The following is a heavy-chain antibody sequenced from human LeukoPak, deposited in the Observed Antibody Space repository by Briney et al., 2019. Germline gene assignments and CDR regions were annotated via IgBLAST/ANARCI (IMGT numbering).Heavy chain of an antibody. J-gene: IGHJ6*03. D-gene: IGHD6-6*01. CDR1: GGSFSGYY. Sequence: SETLSLTCAVYGGSFSGYYWSWIRQPPGKGLEWIGEINHSGSTNYNPSLKSRVTISVDTSKNQFSLKLSSATAADTAVYYGARGIAAHGGYYYYYYYYMDVWGKGTTVTVSS. CDR2: INHSGST. V-gene: IGHV4-34*01. CDR3: ARGIAAHGGYYYYYYYYMDV.